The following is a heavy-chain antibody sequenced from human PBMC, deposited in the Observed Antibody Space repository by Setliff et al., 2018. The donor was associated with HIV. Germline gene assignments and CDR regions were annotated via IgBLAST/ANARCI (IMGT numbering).Heavy chain of an antibody. D-gene: IGHD6-13*01. Sequence: SETLSLTCAVYGGSFSGYYWTWIRQPPGKGLEWMGEINHSGSTNYKPSLRGRVTMSVETSKNQFTLRLTSVTAADTSVYYCARGLRGSSWYGDKYFYYMDVWGKGTTVTVSS. J-gene: IGHJ6*03. CDR3: ARGLRGSSWYGDKYFYYMDV. V-gene: IGHV4-34*01. CDR1: GGSFSGYY. CDR2: INHSGST.